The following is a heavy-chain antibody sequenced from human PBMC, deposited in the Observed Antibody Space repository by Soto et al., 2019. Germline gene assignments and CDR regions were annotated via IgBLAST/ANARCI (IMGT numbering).Heavy chain of an antibody. Sequence: GASVKVSCKASGGTFSSYTISWVRQAPGQGLEWMGRIIPILGIANYAQKFQGRVTITADKSTSTAYMELSSLRSEDTAVYYCAREKSDIVVVVAATRAFDIWGQGTMVTVS. V-gene: IGHV1-69*04. CDR3: AREKSDIVVVVAATRAFDI. CDR1: GGTFSSYT. CDR2: IIPILGIA. D-gene: IGHD2-15*01. J-gene: IGHJ3*02.